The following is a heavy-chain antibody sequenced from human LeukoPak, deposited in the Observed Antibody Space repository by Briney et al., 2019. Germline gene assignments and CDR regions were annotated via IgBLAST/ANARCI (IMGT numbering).Heavy chain of an antibody. J-gene: IGHJ4*02. CDR2: IYSDGRST. V-gene: IGHV3-74*01. Sequence: GGSLRLSCAASGFTFSSHWMHWVRQAPGKGLVWVSRIYSDGRSTSYADSVKGRFTISRDNAKNTLYLQMNSLRAEDTAVYYCAAYNSSSGDYFDYWSQGTLVTVSS. CDR3: AAYNSSSGDYFDY. CDR1: GFTFSSHW. D-gene: IGHD6-6*01.